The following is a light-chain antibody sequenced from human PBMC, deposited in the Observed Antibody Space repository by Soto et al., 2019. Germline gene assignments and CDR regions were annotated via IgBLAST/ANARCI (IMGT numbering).Light chain of an antibody. J-gene: IGKJ5*01. Sequence: IQVTQSKSSLSASVGDRVTITCRASQSISSYLNWYQQKPGKAPKLLIYAASNFQSGVPSRFSGRGSGAEYTLTISSLQPEDFATYFCQHSYSNFPITFGQGTRLEIK. CDR1: QSISSY. CDR2: AAS. V-gene: IGKV1-39*01. CDR3: QHSYSNFPIT.